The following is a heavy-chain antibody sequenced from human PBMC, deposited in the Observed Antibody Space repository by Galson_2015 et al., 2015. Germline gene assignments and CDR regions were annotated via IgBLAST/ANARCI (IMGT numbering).Heavy chain of an antibody. J-gene: IGHJ4*02. CDR3: VKSWGVVVVAATFDY. D-gene: IGHD2-15*01. V-gene: IGHV3-64D*06. Sequence: SLRLSCAASGFTFSSYAMHWVRQAPGKGLEYVSAISSNGGSTYYADSVKGRFTISRDNSKNTLYLQMSSLRAEDTAVYYCVKSWGVVVVAATFDYWGQGTLVTVSS. CDR2: ISSNGGST. CDR1: GFTFSSYA.